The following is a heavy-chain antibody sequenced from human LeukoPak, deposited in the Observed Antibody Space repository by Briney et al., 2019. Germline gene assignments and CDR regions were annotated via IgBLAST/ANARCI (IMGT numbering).Heavy chain of an antibody. CDR3: AKDMSSGYYRYYFDY. CDR1: GFTFSSYA. Sequence: GGSLRLSCAASGFTFSSYALSWVRQAPGRGLEWVSAISGSGGSTYYADSVKGRFTISRDNSKNTLYLQMNSLRAEDTAVYYCAKDMSSGYYRYYFDYWGQGTLVTVSS. J-gene: IGHJ4*02. CDR2: ISGSGGST. D-gene: IGHD3-22*01. V-gene: IGHV3-23*01.